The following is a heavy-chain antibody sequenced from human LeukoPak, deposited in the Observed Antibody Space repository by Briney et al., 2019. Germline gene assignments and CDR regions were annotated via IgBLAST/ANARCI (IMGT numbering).Heavy chain of an antibody. D-gene: IGHD2-15*01. CDR1: GYSFPDYW. CDR2: IYPGDSDT. Sequence: GEPLKISCEASGYSFPDYWIGWVRQMPGKGLEWMGIIYPGDSDTRESPSFQGQVTVSADTSINTAYLQWKSLRASDTAMYFCARHGPNPGAADARDIWGQGTMVTVSS. J-gene: IGHJ3*02. CDR3: ARHGPNPGAADARDI. V-gene: IGHV5-51*01.